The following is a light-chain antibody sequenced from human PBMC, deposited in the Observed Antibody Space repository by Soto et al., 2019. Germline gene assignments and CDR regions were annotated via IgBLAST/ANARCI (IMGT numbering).Light chain of an antibody. CDR1: QSVSSSY. CDR3: QQYMSYS. CDR2: GAS. J-gene: IGKJ1*01. Sequence: EIVLTQSPGTLSLSPCDRATLSCRASQSVSSSYLAWYQQKPGQAPRLLIYGASSRATGIPDRFSGSGSGTEFTLTISSLQPDDFATYYCQQYMSYSFGQGTKVDIK. V-gene: IGKV3-20*01.